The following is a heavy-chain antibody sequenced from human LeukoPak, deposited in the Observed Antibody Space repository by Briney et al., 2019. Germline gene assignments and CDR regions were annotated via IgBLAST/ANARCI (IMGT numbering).Heavy chain of an antibody. V-gene: IGHV3-53*01. J-gene: IGHJ1*01. CDR3: AREASGSYFHN. Sequence: PGGSLRLSCAASGFIVCNSYMSWVRQAPGKGLEWISLIRTDDSTYYADSVKGRFTISRDTSRNTLYLQMNILRAEDTAVYYCAREASGSYFHNWGQGTLVTVSS. CDR2: IRTDDST. D-gene: IGHD1-26*01. CDR1: GFIVCNSY.